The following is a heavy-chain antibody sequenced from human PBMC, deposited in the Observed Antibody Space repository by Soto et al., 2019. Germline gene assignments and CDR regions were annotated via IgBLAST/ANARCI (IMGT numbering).Heavy chain of an antibody. V-gene: IGHV3-33*01. CDR2: VWSDGSNK. D-gene: IGHD3-10*01. Sequence: GGSLRLSCAASGFTFTDHGMHWVRQAPGEGLEWVAVVWSDGSNKYYADSVKDRFTVSRDNSKNTLFLQMDNLRVEDTAVYYCARVFAVRHPPTWFDPWGQGTLVTVSS. CDR3: ARVFAVRHPPTWFDP. CDR1: GFTFTDHG. J-gene: IGHJ5*02.